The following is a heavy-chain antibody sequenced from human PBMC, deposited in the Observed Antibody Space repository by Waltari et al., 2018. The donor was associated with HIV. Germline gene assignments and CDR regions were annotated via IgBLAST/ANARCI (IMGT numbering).Heavy chain of an antibody. V-gene: IGHV3-74*01. CDR1: GFTFSSYW. D-gene: IGHD3-10*01. J-gene: IGHJ3*02. Sequence: EVQLVESGGGLVQPGGSLRLSCAASGFTFSSYWMHWVRQAPGKGLVWVSRINGDGSSTSYADSVKGRFTSSRDNAKNTLYLQMNSLRAEDTAVYYCARVGGSGSYYNPIHDAFDIWGQGTMVTVSS. CDR2: INGDGSST. CDR3: ARVGGSGSYYNPIHDAFDI.